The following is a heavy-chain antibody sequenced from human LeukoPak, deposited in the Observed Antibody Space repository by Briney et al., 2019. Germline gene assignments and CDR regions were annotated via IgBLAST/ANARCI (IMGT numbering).Heavy chain of an antibody. CDR2: ISYSGNN. CDR1: VDHISRQY. Sequence: SETLTLTCTVFVDHISRQYWNWIRHPPGKGLEWIGYISYSGNNNLNPSLKRRVNISVHTARNQFSLKLSSVTAADTAVNYCARGDDDKTTWFDHWGQGTLVTVSS. D-gene: IGHD1-1*01. CDR3: ARGDDDKTTWFDH. V-gene: IGHV4-59*11. J-gene: IGHJ5*02.